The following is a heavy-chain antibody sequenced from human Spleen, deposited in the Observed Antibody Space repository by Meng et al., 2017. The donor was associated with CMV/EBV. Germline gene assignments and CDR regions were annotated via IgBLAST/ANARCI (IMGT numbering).Heavy chain of an antibody. CDR1: GFTFSSYS. J-gene: IGHJ6*02. CDR3: ARKQPSYYYGMDV. D-gene: IGHD6-13*01. CDR2: ISSSSSTI. V-gene: IGHV3-48*04. Sequence: ETLFLTCAASGFTFSSYSMNWVRQAPGKGLEWVSYISSSSSTIYYADSVKGRFTISRDNAKNSLYLQMNSLRAEDTAVYYCARKQPSYYYGMDVWGQGTTVTVSS.